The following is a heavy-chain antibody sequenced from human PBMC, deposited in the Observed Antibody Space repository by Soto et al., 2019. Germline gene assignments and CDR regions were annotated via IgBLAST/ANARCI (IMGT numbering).Heavy chain of an antibody. Sequence: QVQLVQSGAELKKPGSSVKVSCKASGDTFSSYTISWVRQAPGQGLEWMGRIIPILVIANYAQKFQGRVTITADKSTSTRYMEMSSLRSEETAEYYCARDGAYCDYVFDYWGQGTLVTVYS. CDR2: IIPILVIA. V-gene: IGHV1-69*08. CDR3: ARDGAYCDYVFDY. J-gene: IGHJ4*02. CDR1: GDTFSSYT. D-gene: IGHD4-17*01.